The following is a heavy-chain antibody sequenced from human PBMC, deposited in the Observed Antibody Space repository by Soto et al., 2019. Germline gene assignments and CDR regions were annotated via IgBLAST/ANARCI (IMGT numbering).Heavy chain of an antibody. V-gene: IGHV5-51*01. J-gene: IGHJ4*02. Sequence: GASLKISCKGSGYSFTSYWIAWVRQMPGEGLESMGIIYPDDSDTRYSPSFQGQVTISVDQSISTAYLQWTSLRASDTAIYYCATHVKVSSKTNYFDCWGQGALVTVSS. CDR2: IYPDDSDT. CDR3: ATHVKVSSKTNYFDC. D-gene: IGHD2-8*01. CDR1: GYSFTSYW.